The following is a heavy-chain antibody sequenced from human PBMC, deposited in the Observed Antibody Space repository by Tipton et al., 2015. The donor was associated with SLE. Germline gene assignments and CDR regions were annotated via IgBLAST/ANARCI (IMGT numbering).Heavy chain of an antibody. Sequence: QLVQSGAEVKKPGASVKVSCKASGYTFTGYYMHWVRQAPGQGLEWMGWINPNSGGTNYAQKFQGRVTMTRDTSISTAYMELSRLRSDDTAVYYCARLGDGVAAATDRVDPWGQGTLVTVSS. J-gene: IGHJ5*02. CDR2: INPNSGGT. CDR1: GYTFTGYY. CDR3: ARLGDGVAAATDRVDP. D-gene: IGHD6-13*01. V-gene: IGHV1-2*02.